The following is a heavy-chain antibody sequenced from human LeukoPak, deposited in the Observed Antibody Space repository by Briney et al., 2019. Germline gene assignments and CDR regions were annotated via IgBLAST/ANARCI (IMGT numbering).Heavy chain of an antibody. J-gene: IGHJ4*02. CDR1: GGSFSGYY. D-gene: IGHD3-16*02. CDR2: INHSGST. V-gene: IGHV4-34*01. Sequence: SETLSLTCAVYGGSFSGYYWSWIRQPPGKGLEWIGEINHSGSTNYNPSPKSRVTISVDTSKNQFSLKLSSVTAADTAVYYCAGGGRYDYVWGSYRLYATFDYWGQGTLVTVSS. CDR3: AGGGRYDYVWGSYRLYATFDY.